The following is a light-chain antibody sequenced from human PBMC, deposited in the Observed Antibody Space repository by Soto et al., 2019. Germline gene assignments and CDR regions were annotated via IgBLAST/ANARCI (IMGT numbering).Light chain of an antibody. J-gene: IGLJ2*01. CDR1: SRDVGGYNY. CDR2: EVS. V-gene: IGLV2-14*01. CDR3: QSYDSSLSGSV. Sequence: QSALTQPASVSGSPGQSITISCTGTSRDVGGYNYVSWHQQHPGKAPKVIITEVSNRPSGVSNRFSGSKSGTSASLAITGLQAEDEADYYCQSYDSSLSGSVFGGGTKVTVL.